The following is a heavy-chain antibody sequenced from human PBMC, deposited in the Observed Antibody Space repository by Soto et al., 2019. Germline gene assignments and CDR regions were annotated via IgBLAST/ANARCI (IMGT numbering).Heavy chain of an antibody. CDR3: ARGGSGYPWFNEF. J-gene: IGHJ4*02. V-gene: IGHV1-69*01. D-gene: IGHD3-22*01. CDR1: GGLFSSYP. Sequence: QEQLVQSGAEVKKPGSSVKVSCKASGGLFSSYPISWVRQVPGQGLEWMGVIIPVFQTAYYTQRFQGRVTITADESTNTAYMELSSLRSEDTAIYYCARGGSGYPWFNEFWGQGTLVTVSS. CDR2: IIPVFQTA.